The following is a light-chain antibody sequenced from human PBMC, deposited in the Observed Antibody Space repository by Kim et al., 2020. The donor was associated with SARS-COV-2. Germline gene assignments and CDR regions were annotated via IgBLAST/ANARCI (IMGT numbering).Light chain of an antibody. J-gene: IGKJ4*01. CDR3: QQYGSSPLT. CDR1: QSVSSSY. V-gene: IGKV3-20*01. CDR2: GAS. Sequence: LSPGERATLSCRASQSVSSSYLAWYQQKPGQAPRLLIYGASSRATGIPDRFSGSGSGTDFTLTISRLEPEDLAVYYCQQYGSSPLTFGGGTKLEIK.